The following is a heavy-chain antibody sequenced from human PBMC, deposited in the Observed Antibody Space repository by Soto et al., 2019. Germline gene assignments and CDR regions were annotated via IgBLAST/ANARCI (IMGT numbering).Heavy chain of an antibody. D-gene: IGHD6-13*01. CDR1: VFTFDDYA. V-gene: IGHV3-9*01. CDR2: ISWNSGSI. CDR3: AKDQVAAAGTHYYYGMDV. J-gene: IGHJ6*02. Sequence: GWSLRLACAASVFTFDDYAMQWVRQAPGKGLEWVSGISWNSGSIGYADSVKGRFTISRDNAKNSLYLQMNSLRAEDTALYYCAKDQVAAAGTHYYYGMDVWGQGTTVTVSS.